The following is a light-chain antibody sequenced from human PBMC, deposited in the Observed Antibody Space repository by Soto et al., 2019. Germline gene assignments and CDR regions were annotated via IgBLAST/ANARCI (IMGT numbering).Light chain of an antibody. V-gene: IGLV4-69*01. CDR2: LNSDGSH. CDR1: SGHSSYA. CDR3: QTGGTGVV. J-gene: IGLJ2*01. Sequence: QLVLTQSPSASASLGASVKLTCTLSSGHSSYAIAWHQQQPEKGPRYLMKLNSDGSHSKGDGIPDRFSGSSSGAERYLTISSLQYEDEADYYCQTGGTGVVFGGGTKLTVL.